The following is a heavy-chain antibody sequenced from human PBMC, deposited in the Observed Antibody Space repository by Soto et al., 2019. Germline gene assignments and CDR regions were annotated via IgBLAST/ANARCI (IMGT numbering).Heavy chain of an antibody. CDR2: IIPIFGTA. CDR1: GGTFSSYA. J-gene: IGHJ6*02. Sequence: QVQLVQSGAEVKKPGSSVKVSCKASGGTFSSYAISWVRQAPGQGLEWMGGIIPIFGTANYAQKFQGQVTITANEYKSTGYMELSRMRSEDTAAYYCARDCKAGGPRESHPIDVWGQGTTVTVSS. V-gene: IGHV1-69*01. CDR3: ARDCKAGGPRESHPIDV.